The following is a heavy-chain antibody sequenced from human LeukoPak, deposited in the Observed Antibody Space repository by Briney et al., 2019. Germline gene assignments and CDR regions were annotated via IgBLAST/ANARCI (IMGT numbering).Heavy chain of an antibody. V-gene: IGHV3-7*03. CDR2: IKEDGTET. Sequence: GGSLRLSCAASGFMFSSNWMSWVRLAPGKGREWVANIKEDGTETYYVDSVKGRFTISRDNAKNSLYLQMNSLRVEDTAVYYCAKEGRSLQTYWGQGTLVTVSS. J-gene: IGHJ4*02. CDR1: GFMFSSNW. D-gene: IGHD5-24*01. CDR3: AKEGRSLQTY.